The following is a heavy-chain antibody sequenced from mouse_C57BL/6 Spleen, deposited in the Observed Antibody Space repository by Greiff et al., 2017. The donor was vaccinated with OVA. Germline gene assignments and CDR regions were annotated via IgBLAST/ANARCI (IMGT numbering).Heavy chain of an antibody. J-gene: IGHJ2*01. CDR2: IDPSASET. Sequence: QVQLKESGAELVRPGSSVKLSCKASGYTFTSYWLHWVKQRPIQGLEWIGHIDPSASETHYDQQFKDKATLTVDKSSSTAYMQLSSLTSEDSAVYYCAAITTVVATDYWGQGTTLTVSS. D-gene: IGHD1-1*01. CDR3: AAITTVVATDY. CDR1: GYTFTSYW. V-gene: IGHV1-52*01.